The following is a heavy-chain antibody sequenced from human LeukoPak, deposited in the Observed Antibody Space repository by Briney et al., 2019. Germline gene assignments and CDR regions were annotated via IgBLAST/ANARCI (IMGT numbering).Heavy chain of an antibody. CDR3: ASSTVTFYYYYMDV. CDR1: GFTFSSYS. Sequence: GGSLRLSCAASGFTFSSYSMNWVRQAPGKGLEWVSSISSSSSYIYYADSAKGRFTISRDNAKNSLYLQMNSLRAEDTAVYYCASSTVTFYYYYMDVWGKGTTVTVSS. D-gene: IGHD4-17*01. J-gene: IGHJ6*03. CDR2: ISSSSSYI. V-gene: IGHV3-21*01.